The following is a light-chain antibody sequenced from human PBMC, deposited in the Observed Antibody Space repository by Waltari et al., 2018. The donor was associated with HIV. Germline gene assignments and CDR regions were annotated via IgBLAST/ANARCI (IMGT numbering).Light chain of an antibody. CDR3: QSADSSGTWV. CDR2: KDT. V-gene: IGLV3-25*03. CDR1: ALPKQY. Sequence: SYELTQPPSVSVSPGQTARITCSGDALPKQYAYWYHQKPGQAPVLVIYKDTERPSGIPGRFSGASTGTTVTVTSSGAQAEDEADYYGQSADSSGTWVFGGGTKLTVL. J-gene: IGLJ3*02.